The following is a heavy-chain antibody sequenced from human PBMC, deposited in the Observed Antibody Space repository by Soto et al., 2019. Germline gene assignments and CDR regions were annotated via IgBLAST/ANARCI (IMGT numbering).Heavy chain of an antibody. CDR1: GYTFTGYY. CDR2: INPNSGGT. V-gene: IGHV1-2*02. J-gene: IGHJ3*02. CDR3: ARDGAYYDILTGYYIDAFDI. D-gene: IGHD3-9*01. Sequence: ASVKVSCKASGYTFTGYYMHWVRQAPGQGLEWMGWINPNSGGTNYAQKFQGRVTMTRDTPISTAYMELSRLRSDDTAVYYCARDGAYYDILTGYYIDAFDIWGQGTMVTVSS.